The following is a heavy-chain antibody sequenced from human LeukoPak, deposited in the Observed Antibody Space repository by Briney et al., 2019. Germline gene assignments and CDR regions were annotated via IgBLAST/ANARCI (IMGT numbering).Heavy chain of an antibody. Sequence: SSQTLSLTCTVSGGSISSGGYYWSWIRQHPGKGLEWIGYIYYSGSTYYNPSLKSRVTISVDTSKNQFSLKLSSVTAADTAVYYCAREEVVPAAPFYYYYGMDVWGQGTTVTVSS. CDR2: IYYSGST. D-gene: IGHD2-2*01. V-gene: IGHV4-31*03. CDR1: GGSISSGGYY. J-gene: IGHJ6*02. CDR3: AREEVVPAAPFYYYYGMDV.